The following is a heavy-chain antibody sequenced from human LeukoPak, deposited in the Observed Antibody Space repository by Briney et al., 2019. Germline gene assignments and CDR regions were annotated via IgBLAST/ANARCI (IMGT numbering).Heavy chain of an antibody. CDR1: GVSISSYY. J-gene: IGHJ4*02. Sequence: PSETLSLTCTVSGVSISSYYWSWIRQPPGKGLEWIGYIYYSGSTNYNPSLKSRVTISVDTSKNQFSLKLSSVTAADTAVYYCARSFWYGSGYPNYFDYWGQGTLVTVSS. D-gene: IGHD3-22*01. V-gene: IGHV4-59*01. CDR3: ARSFWYGSGYPNYFDY. CDR2: IYYSGST.